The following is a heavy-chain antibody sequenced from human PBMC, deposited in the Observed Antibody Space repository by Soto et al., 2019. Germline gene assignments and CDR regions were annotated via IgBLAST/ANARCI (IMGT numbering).Heavy chain of an antibody. CDR2: IIPIFGTA. D-gene: IGHD1-26*01. CDR3: ARRIVGDTADGRFDY. V-gene: IGHV1-69*01. CDR1: GGTFSRYD. J-gene: IGHJ4*02. Sequence: QVQLVQSGAEVKKPGSSVKVSCKASGGTFSRYDISWVRQAPGQGLEWMGGIIPIFGTANYAQKFQGRVKITAEESTSTADMELGSLRAEDTAVYYCARRIVGDTADGRFDYWVQGTLVTVSS.